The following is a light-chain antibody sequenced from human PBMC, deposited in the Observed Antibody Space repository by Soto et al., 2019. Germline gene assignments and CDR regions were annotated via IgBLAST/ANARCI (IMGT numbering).Light chain of an antibody. CDR1: QSISNR. V-gene: IGKV1-5*01. Sequence: DIQMTQSPSTLSASVGDRVTITCRASQSISNRLAWYHQKPGKTPNLLIYDASNLGSGVPSRFSGSGSGTEFTLTISSLQPDDFPTDYCQQYDTSSTLGQGTKA. CDR2: DAS. J-gene: IGKJ1*01. CDR3: QQYDTSST.